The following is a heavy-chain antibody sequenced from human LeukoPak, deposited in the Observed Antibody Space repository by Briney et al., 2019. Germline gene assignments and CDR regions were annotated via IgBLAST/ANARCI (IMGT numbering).Heavy chain of an antibody. D-gene: IGHD1-26*01. V-gene: IGHV4-34*01. CDR3: ARIIRGSLLPN. CDR2: IYHSGST. CDR1: GGSFSGYY. J-gene: IGHJ4*02. Sequence: SETLSLTCAVYGGSFSGYYWSWIRQPPGKGLEWIGYIYHSGSTYYNPSLKSRVTISVDTSKNQFSLKLSSVTAADTAVYYCARIIRGSLLPNWGQGTLVTVSS.